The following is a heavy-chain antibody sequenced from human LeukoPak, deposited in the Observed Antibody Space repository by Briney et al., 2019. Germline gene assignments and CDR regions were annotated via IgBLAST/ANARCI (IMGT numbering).Heavy chain of an antibody. V-gene: IGHV3-74*01. CDR1: GLPFSTYW. CDR2: VNSDGSRT. CDR3: ARGMFSSSSGMDV. J-gene: IGHJ6*02. D-gene: IGHD6-6*01. Sequence: PGGSLRLSCAASGLPFSTYWMHWVRQAPGKGLVWVSCVNSDGSRTNNADSVKGRFTISRDNAKNTLYLQMNSLRAEDTAVYCCARGMFSSSSGMDVWGQGTTVTVSS.